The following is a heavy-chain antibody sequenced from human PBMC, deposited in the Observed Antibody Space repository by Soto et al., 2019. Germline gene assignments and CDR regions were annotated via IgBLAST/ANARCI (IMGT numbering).Heavy chain of an antibody. J-gene: IGHJ6*02. CDR1: GFTFDDYA. D-gene: IGHD2-21*01. V-gene: IGHV3-9*01. CDR3: AKDSGRYDFYALAV. Sequence: EVQLVQSGGGSVQPGRTLRLSCEASGFTFDDYAIHWVRQAPGKGLEWVSGISWNGDTKLYADSVRGRFTISRDNSKNFVYLEMTNLRREDTAMYYCAKDSGRYDFYALAVWGQGTTVSVS. CDR2: ISWNGDTK.